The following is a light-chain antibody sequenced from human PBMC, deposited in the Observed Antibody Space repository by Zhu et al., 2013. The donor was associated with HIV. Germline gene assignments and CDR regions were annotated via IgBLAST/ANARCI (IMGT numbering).Light chain of an antibody. CDR2: WAS. CDR1: QSVLYSSNNKNY. V-gene: IGKV4-1*01. CDR3: QQYNNWPPWT. J-gene: IGKJ1*01. Sequence: DIVMTQSPDSLAVSLGERGTINCKSSQSVLYSSNNKNYLTWYQQKPGQPPKLLIYWASTRESGVPDRFSGSGSGTDFTLTISSLQSEDFAIYYCQQYNNWPPWTFGQGTKVEIK.